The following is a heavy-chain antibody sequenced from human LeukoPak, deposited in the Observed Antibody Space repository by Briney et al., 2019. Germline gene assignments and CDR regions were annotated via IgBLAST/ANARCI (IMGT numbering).Heavy chain of an antibody. CDR2: FYYGGST. V-gene: IGHV4-39*07. CDR1: GGSISSSSTY. Sequence: SETLSLTCTVSGGSISSSSTYWGWIRQPPGKGLEWIGTFYYGGSTYYNPSLKSRVTISVDASKNQFSLKLSSVTAADTAVYYCARELDTAILGVRACDIWGQGTMVIVSS. D-gene: IGHD5-18*01. J-gene: IGHJ3*02. CDR3: ARELDTAILGVRACDI.